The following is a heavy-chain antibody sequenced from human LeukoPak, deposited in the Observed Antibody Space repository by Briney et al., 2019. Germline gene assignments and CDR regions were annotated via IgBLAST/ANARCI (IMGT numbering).Heavy chain of an antibody. CDR2: INPSDGGT. CDR1: GYTLTGYC. D-gene: IGHD2-2*01. CDR3: ARSDKCTTCSIDY. Sequence: ASVKVSCKASGYTLTGYCLHWVRQAPGQGFEWMGWINPSDGGTNYAPKFQGRVTMTRDTSISTAFMDLSRLTSDDTAVYFCARSDKCTTCSIDYWGQGTLVIVSS. J-gene: IGHJ4*02. V-gene: IGHV1-2*02.